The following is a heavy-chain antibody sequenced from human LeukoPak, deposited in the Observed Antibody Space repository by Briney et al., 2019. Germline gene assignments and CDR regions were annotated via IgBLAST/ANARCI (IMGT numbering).Heavy chain of an antibody. J-gene: IGHJ4*02. Sequence: SETLSLTCTVSGGSISSSSYYWGWIRQPPGKGLEWIGYIYYSWSTNYNPSLKSRFTISVDTSKNQFSLKLSSVTAADTAVYYCARQKAALYDRFDYWGQGTLVTVSS. CDR1: GGSISSSSYY. D-gene: IGHD2-2*02. CDR2: IYYSWST. CDR3: ARQKAALYDRFDY. V-gene: IGHV4-61*05.